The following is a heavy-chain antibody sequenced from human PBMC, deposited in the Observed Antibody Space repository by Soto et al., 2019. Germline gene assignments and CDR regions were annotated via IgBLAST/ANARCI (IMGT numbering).Heavy chain of an antibody. Sequence: QVQLQQSGAGLLKPSETLSLTCAVYGESFSGYIWTWIRQTPGKGLQWIGQINHSGSAYYNPSLNSRVTLSVHTSNSQFSLELSSVTAADTAVYYCARGLITGSHYSGGWYYFDSWGQGTQVTVSS. CDR3: ARGLITGSHYSGGWYYFDS. CDR1: GESFSGYI. CDR2: INHSGSA. V-gene: IGHV4-34*01. J-gene: IGHJ4*02. D-gene: IGHD6-19*01.